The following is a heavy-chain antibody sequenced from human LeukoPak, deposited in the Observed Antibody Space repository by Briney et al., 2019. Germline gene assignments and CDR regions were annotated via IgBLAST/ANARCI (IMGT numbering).Heavy chain of an antibody. CDR1: GYTFTSYY. D-gene: IGHD3-22*01. V-gene: IGHV1-46*01. CDR3: ARERGYHDSSGDIDY. CDR2: INPSGGST. Sequence: ASVKVSCKASGYTFTSYYMHWVRQAPGQGLEWMGIINPSGGSTSYAQKFQGRVTMTRDTSTSTVYMELSSLRSEDTAVYYCARERGYHDSSGDIDYWGQGTLVTVSS. J-gene: IGHJ4*02.